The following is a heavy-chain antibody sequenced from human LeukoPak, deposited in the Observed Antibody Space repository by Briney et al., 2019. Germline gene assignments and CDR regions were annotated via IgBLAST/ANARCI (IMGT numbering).Heavy chain of an antibody. Sequence: PGGSLRLSCAASGFTFSSYSMNWVRQAPGKGLEWVSYICSSSSTIYYADSVKGRFTISRDNAKNSLYLQMNGLRDEDTAVYYCATTDGLDVWGQGTTVTVSS. V-gene: IGHV3-48*02. CDR1: GFTFSSYS. CDR3: ATTDGLDV. CDR2: ICSSSSTI. J-gene: IGHJ6*02.